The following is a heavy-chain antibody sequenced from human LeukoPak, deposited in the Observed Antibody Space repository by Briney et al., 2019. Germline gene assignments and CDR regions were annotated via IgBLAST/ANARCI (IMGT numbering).Heavy chain of an antibody. J-gene: IGHJ3*02. D-gene: IGHD5-18*01. CDR2: ISGSGGST. CDR3: AKDTSGYSYGYDAFDI. V-gene: IGHV3-23*01. CDR1: GFTFSSYA. Sequence: HPGGSLRLSCAASGFTFSSYAMSWVRQAPGKGLEWVSAISGSGGSTYYADSVKGRFTISRDNAKNSLYLQMNSLRAEDTAVYYCAKDTSGYSYGYDAFDIWGQGTMVTVSS.